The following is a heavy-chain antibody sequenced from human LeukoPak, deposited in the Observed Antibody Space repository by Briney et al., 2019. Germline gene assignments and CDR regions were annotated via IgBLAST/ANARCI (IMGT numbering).Heavy chain of an antibody. J-gene: IGHJ4*02. Sequence: GGSLRLSCAASGLTFRNHWMHWVRQTPGKVLVWVSRISSDGSSTTYADSVKGRFTISRDNAKNTLYLQMNNLRAEDTAMYYCARDQRVTGRPDIDYWGQGTLVIVSS. D-gene: IGHD6-6*01. CDR1: GLTFRNHW. V-gene: IGHV3-74*03. CDR2: ISSDGSST. CDR3: ARDQRVTGRPDIDY.